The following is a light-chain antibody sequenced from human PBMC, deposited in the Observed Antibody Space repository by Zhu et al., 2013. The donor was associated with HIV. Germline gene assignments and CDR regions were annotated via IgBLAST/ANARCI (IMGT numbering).Light chain of an antibody. CDR3: QQRRDWPLT. V-gene: IGKV3-11*01. Sequence: EIVLTQSPATLSLSPGERATLSCRASQSINAFLAWYQQKLGQAPRLLIYDASKRATGVPGRFSGGGSQTDFTLIISSLEPEDFGVYFCQQRRDWPLTFGGGTTVEVK. J-gene: IGKJ4*01. CDR2: DAS. CDR1: QSINAF.